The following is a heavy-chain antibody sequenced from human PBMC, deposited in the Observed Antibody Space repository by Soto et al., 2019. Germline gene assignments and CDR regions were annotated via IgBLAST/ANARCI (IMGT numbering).Heavy chain of an antibody. V-gene: IGHV3-30-3*01. CDR2: ISYDGSNK. CDR1: GFTFSSYA. Sequence: QVQLVESGGGVVQPGRSLRLSCAASGFTFSSYAMHWVRQAPGKGLEWVAVISYDGSNKYYADSVKGRFTISRDNSKNTLYLQMNSLRAEGTAVYYCARDKGCTNGVCLGMDVWGQGTTVTVSS. D-gene: IGHD2-8*01. CDR3: ARDKGCTNGVCLGMDV. J-gene: IGHJ6*02.